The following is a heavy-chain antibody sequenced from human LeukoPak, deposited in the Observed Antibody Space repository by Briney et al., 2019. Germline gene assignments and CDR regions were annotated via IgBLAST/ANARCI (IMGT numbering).Heavy chain of an antibody. D-gene: IGHD3-16*01. J-gene: IGHJ6*04. CDR2: IYTSGST. CDR3: ARGGRRITTPLDV. V-gene: IGHV4-61*02. CDR1: GGSISSGSYY. Sequence: SQTLSLTCTVSGGSISSGSYYWSWIRQPAGKGLEWIGRIYTSGSTNYNPSLKSRVTISLDTSKNQFSLKLSSVTAADTAVYYCARGGRRITTPLDVWGKGTTVTVSS.